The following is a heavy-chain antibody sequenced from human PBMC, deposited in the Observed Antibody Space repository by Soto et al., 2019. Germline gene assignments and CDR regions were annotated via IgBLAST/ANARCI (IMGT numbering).Heavy chain of an antibody. CDR2: IYSSGRT. Sequence: SETLSLTCTVSGGSISVYYWSWIRQPAGKGLEWIGRIYSSGRTNYSPSLKSRVTMSIDTSKSQVSLKLNSVTAADTAVYYCARGSSYTSPDFWGQGTLVTVSS. J-gene: IGHJ4*02. CDR3: ARGSSYTSPDF. CDR1: GGSISVYY. V-gene: IGHV4-4*07. D-gene: IGHD2-2*02.